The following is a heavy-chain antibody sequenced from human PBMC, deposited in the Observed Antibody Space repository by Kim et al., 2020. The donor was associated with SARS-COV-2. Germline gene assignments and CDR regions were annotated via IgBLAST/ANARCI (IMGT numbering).Heavy chain of an antibody. CDR2: ISSSSSYI. J-gene: IGHJ1*01. CDR3: AREGYYYDSSGPLFQH. Sequence: GGSLRLSCAASGFTFGSYSMNWVRQAPGKGLEWVSSISSSSSYIYYADSVKGRFTISRDNAKNSLYLQMNSLRAEDTAVYYCAREGYYYDSSGPLFQHWGQGTLVTVSS. CDR1: GFTFGSYS. D-gene: IGHD3-22*01. V-gene: IGHV3-21*01.